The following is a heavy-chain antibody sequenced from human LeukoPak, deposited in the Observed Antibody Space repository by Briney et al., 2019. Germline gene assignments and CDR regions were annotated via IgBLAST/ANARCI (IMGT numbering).Heavy chain of an antibody. CDR3: ARGRSPGY. CDR1: GGSFSGYY. Sequence: PSETLSLTCAVYGGSFSGYYWNWIRQPPGKGLEWIGDINHSGSTNYNPSLKSRVTISGDTSKNQLSLKLTSVTAADTAVYYCARGRSPGYRGQGTLVTVSS. V-gene: IGHV4-34*01. CDR2: INHSGST. J-gene: IGHJ4*02. D-gene: IGHD3-10*01.